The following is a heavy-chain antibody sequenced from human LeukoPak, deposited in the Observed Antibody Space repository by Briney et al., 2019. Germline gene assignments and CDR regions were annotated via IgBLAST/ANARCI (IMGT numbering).Heavy chain of an antibody. CDR2: ISSSSSYI. J-gene: IGHJ4*02. Sequence: PGGSLRLSCAASGFTFSSYAMSWVRQAPGKGLEWVSSISSSSSYIYYADSVKGRFTISRDNAKNSLYLQMNSLRAEDTAVYYCARDFSGYGAYWGQGTLVTVSS. CDR3: ARDFSGYGAY. D-gene: IGHD5-12*01. CDR1: GFTFSSYA. V-gene: IGHV3-21*01.